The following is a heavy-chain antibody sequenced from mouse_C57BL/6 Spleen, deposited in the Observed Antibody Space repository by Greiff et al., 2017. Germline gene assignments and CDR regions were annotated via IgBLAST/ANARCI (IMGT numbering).Heavy chain of an antibody. CDR2: IYPGDGDT. V-gene: IGHV1-80*01. CDR1: GYAFSSYW. CDR3: ARGAYDYDGFAY. D-gene: IGHD2-4*01. J-gene: IGHJ3*01. Sequence: ESGAELVKPGASVKISCKASGYAFSSYWMNWVKQRPGKGLEWIGQIYPGDGDTNYNGKFKGKATLTADKSSSTAYMQLSSLTSEDSAVYFCARGAYDYDGFAYWGQGTLVTVSA.